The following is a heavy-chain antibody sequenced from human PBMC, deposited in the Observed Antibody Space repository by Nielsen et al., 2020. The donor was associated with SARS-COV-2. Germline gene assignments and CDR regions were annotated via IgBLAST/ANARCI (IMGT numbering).Heavy chain of an antibody. V-gene: IGHV3-33*01. CDR1: GFIFSSYG. J-gene: IGHJ4*02. CDR2: IWYDGSNK. Sequence: GESLKISCEASGFIFSSYGMHWVRQAPGKGLEWVAVIWYDGSNKYYADSVKGRFTISRDNSKNTLYLQMNSLRAEDTAVYYCAGPIFGYWGQGTLVTVSS. CDR3: AGPIFGY.